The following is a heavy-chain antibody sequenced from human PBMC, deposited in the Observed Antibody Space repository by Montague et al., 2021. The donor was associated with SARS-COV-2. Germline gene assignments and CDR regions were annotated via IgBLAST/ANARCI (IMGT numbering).Heavy chain of an antibody. V-gene: IGHV4-39*07. CDR2: MYYSGNT. CDR1: ISSSRYY. CDR3: ARGRWELDLGVIDYYYGMDV. Sequence: SETLSLTCTVSISSSRYYWDWIRQPPGKGLEWIGSMYYSGNTYYXPSLKSRVTISVDTFKNQFSLKLSSVTAADTAVYYCARGRWELDLGVIDYYYGMDVWGQGTTVTVSS. D-gene: IGHD1-26*01. J-gene: IGHJ6*02.